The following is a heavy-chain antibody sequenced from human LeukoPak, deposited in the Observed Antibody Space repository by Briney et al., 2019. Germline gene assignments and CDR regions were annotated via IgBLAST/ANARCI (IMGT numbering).Heavy chain of an antibody. CDR1: GYTLTELS. Sequence: ASVKVSCKVSGYTLTELSMHWVRQAPGKGLEWMGGFDPEDGETIYAQKFQGRVTMTEDTSTDTAYMEPSSLRSEDTAVYYCATGPRYSNYSGYYYYGMDVWGQGTTVTVSS. V-gene: IGHV1-24*01. D-gene: IGHD4-4*01. CDR2: FDPEDGET. J-gene: IGHJ6*02. CDR3: ATGPRYSNYSGYYYYGMDV.